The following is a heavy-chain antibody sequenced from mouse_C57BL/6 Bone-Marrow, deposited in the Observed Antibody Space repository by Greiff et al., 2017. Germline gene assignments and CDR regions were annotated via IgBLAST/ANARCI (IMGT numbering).Heavy chain of an antibody. D-gene: IGHD1-1*01. CDR1: GYTFTSYW. J-gene: IGHJ3*01. CDR3: ARRDYYGRSLWFAY. CDR2: IDPSDSYT. Sequence: QVQLQQPGAELVMPGASVKLSCKASGYTFTSYWMHWVKQRPGQGLEWIGEIDPSDSYTNYNQKFKGKSTLTVDKSSSTAYMQLSSLTSEDSAVYYCARRDYYGRSLWFAYWGQGTLVTVSA. V-gene: IGHV1-69*01.